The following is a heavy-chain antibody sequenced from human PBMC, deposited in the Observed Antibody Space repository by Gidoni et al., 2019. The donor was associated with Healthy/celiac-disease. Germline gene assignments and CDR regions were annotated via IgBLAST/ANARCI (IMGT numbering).Heavy chain of an antibody. CDR3: ARDRRFYDFWSGTYYGLDV. CDR1: GGSISNYH. Sequence: QVQLQESGPGLVKPSETLSLTCTVSGGSISNYHWSWIRQPPGKGLEWIGYIYYSGSTSYNPSLKSRVTISVDTSKNQFSLKLNSVTAADTAVYYCARDRRFYDFWSGTYYGLDVWGQGTTVTVSS. V-gene: IGHV4-59*01. J-gene: IGHJ6*02. CDR2: IYYSGST. D-gene: IGHD3-3*01.